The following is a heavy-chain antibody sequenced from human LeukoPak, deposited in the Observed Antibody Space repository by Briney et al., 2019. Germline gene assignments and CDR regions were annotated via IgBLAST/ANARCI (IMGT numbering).Heavy chain of an antibody. Sequence: KHGESLKISCQGSGYSFNNYWIGWMRQMPGNGLEWMGIIHPGDSDIRYSPSFQGLVTISADMSISTAYLQWSSLKASDTAKYYCARQGGSGTFGAFNVWGQGTMVTVSS. D-gene: IGHD3-10*01. J-gene: IGHJ3*01. V-gene: IGHV5-51*01. CDR2: IHPGDSDI. CDR3: ARQGGSGTFGAFNV. CDR1: GYSFNNYW.